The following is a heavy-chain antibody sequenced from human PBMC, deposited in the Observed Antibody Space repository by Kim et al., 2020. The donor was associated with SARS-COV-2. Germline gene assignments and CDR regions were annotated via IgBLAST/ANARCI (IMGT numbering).Heavy chain of an antibody. J-gene: IGHJ3*01. V-gene: IGHV1-2*02. Sequence: FQGRVTMTRDTSISTVYMELSRLKSDETAVYYCARGANTLSAFDLWGQGTMVTVSS. CDR3: ARGANTLSAFDL.